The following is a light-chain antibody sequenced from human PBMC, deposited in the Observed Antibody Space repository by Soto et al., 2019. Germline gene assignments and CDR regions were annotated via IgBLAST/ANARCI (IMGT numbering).Light chain of an antibody. CDR1: RSDVGGYNY. J-gene: IGLJ2*01. Sequence: QSALTQPRSVSGSPGQSVTISCTGTRSDVGGYNYVSWYQQHPGKAPKLMIYDVSRRPSGVPDRFSGYKSGNTASLNISGLQAEDEADYDCCSYGGYMVFGGGTKLTLL. CDR2: DVS. CDR3: CSYGGYMV. V-gene: IGLV2-11*01.